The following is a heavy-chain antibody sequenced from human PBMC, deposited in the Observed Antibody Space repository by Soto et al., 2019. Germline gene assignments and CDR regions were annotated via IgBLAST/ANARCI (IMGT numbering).Heavy chain of an antibody. CDR1: GVSIRSGGYS. CDR2: IYHSGST. V-gene: IGHV4-30-2*01. J-gene: IGHJ3*02. D-gene: IGHD3-22*01. CDR3: ARGLRKRYDSSGYYQVSHAFDI. Sequence: LSLTFAVSGVSIRSGGYSWSWIRQPPGKGVEGIGYIYHSGSTYYNPSRKSRVTISVDRSKNQFSLKLSSVTAADTAVYYCARGLRKRYDSSGYYQVSHAFDIWGQGTMVTVSS.